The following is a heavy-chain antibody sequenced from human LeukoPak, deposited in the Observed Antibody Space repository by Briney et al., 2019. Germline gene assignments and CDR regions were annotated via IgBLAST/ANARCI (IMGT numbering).Heavy chain of an antibody. J-gene: IGHJ4*02. V-gene: IGHV3-15*01. CDR3: TTGRIYYYDSSGVDY. D-gene: IGHD3-22*01. CDR2: IKSKTDGGTT. Sequence: GGSLRLSCAASGFTFSNAWMSWVCQAPGKGLGWVGRIKSKTDGGTTDYAAPVKGRFTISRDDSKNTLYLQMNSLKTEDTAVYYCTTGRIYYYDSSGVDYWGQGTLVTVSS. CDR1: GFTFSNAW.